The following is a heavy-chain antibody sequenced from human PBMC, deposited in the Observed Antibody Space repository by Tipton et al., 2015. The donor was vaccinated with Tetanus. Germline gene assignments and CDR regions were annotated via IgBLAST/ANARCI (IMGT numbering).Heavy chain of an antibody. J-gene: IGHJ4*02. V-gene: IGHV3-33*01. CDR1: GFIFSSYG. D-gene: IGHD2-15*01. CDR3: AREADCSGGSCFSGDFDT. CDR2: LWYDGTDK. Sequence: SLRLSCAASGFIFSSYGIHWVRQAPGKGLERLAVLWYDGTDKYYADSVKGRFTISRDNSKNTLYLQMNSLRAEDTALYYCAREADCSGGSCFSGDFDTWGQGTQVTVSS.